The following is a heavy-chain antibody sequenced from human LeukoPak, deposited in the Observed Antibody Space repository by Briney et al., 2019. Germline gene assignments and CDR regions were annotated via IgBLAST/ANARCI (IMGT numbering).Heavy chain of an antibody. D-gene: IGHD6-13*01. Sequence: GRSLRLSCAASGFTFSSYGMHWVRQAPGKGLEWVAVIWYDGSNKYYADSVKGRFTISRGNSKNTLYLQMNSLRAEDTAVYYCARDDIAAATDAFDIWGQGTMVTVSS. V-gene: IGHV3-33*01. J-gene: IGHJ3*02. CDR2: IWYDGSNK. CDR3: ARDDIAAATDAFDI. CDR1: GFTFSSYG.